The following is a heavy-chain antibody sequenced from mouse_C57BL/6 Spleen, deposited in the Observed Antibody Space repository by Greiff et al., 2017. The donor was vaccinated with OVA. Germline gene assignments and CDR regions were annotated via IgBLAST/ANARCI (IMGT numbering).Heavy chain of an antibody. D-gene: IGHD6-1*01. CDR3: ARSHNGGSDGYFEV. CDR1: GYTFTSYW. V-gene: IGHV1-50*01. CDR2: IDPSDSYT. Sequence: VQLQQPGAELVKPGASVKLSCKASGYTFTSYWMQWVKQRPGQGLEWIGEIDPSDSYTNYNQKFKGKATLTVDTSSSTAYMQLSSLTSEDSAVYYCARSHNGGSDGYFEVWGTGSTGTVSS. J-gene: IGHJ1*03.